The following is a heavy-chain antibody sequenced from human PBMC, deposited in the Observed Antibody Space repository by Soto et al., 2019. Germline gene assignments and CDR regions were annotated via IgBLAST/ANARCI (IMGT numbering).Heavy chain of an antibody. CDR2: ILHRGDT. V-gene: IGHV4-4*02. Sequence: SETLSLTCAVPGGSISSSYWWSWVRQPPGKGLEWIGEILHRGDTNYNPSLKSRVTISVDTSKNQFSLKLSSVTAADTAVYYCARHPGYFDWLSHYYYYYGMDVWGQGTTVT. J-gene: IGHJ6*02. D-gene: IGHD3-9*01. CDR1: GGSISSSYW. CDR3: ARHPGYFDWLSHYYYYYGMDV.